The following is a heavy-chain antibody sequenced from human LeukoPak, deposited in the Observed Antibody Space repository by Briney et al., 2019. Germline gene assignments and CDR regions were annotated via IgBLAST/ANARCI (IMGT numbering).Heavy chain of an antibody. CDR1: GFTFSSYA. CDR2: ITGSGGST. D-gene: IGHD1-26*01. Sequence: PGGSLRLSCAASGFTFSSYAMSWVRQARGKGLEWVSTITGSGGSTYYADSVKGRFAISRDNSKNTLYLQMNSLRAEDTAVYYCAKGATYGYQFDYWGQGTLVTVSS. V-gene: IGHV3-23*01. J-gene: IGHJ4*02. CDR3: AKGATYGYQFDY.